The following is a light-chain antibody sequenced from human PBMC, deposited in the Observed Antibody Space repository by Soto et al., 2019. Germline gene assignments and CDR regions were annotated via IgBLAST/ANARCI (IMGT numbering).Light chain of an antibody. Sequence: EILMTQSPSTLSVSPGERATLSCRASQSVSSNLAWYQQKPGQAPRLLIYGASTRATGIPARFSGSGSGTEFTLTISSLEHEDFAVHYCQERTSWQPWTFGQGTKVDIK. J-gene: IGKJ1*01. V-gene: IGKV3-15*01. CDR3: QERTSWQPWT. CDR1: QSVSSN. CDR2: GAS.